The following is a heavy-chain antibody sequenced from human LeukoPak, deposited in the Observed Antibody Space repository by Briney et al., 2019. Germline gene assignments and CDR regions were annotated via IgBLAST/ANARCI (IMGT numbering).Heavy chain of an antibody. D-gene: IGHD6-13*01. CDR2: ISSSSSTI. V-gene: IGHV3-48*01. CDR1: GFTFSSYS. Sequence: RTGGSLRLSCAASGFTFSSYSMNWVRQAPGKGLEWVSYISSSSSTIYYADSVKGRFTISRDNAKNSLYLQMNSMRAEDTAVYYCAGGYSSSWYYYYYYGMDVWSQGTTVTVSS. CDR3: AGGYSSSWYYYYYYGMDV. J-gene: IGHJ6*02.